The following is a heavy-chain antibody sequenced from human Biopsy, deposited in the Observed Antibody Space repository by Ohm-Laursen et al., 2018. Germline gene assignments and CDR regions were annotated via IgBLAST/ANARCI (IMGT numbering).Heavy chain of an antibody. Sequence: ASVKVSCNASGDAFLGYYLHWVRQAPGQGLEWMGSIYPNSGDTDFAQKFQGRVSMTRDTSVSTAYLELSSLRSDDTAIYYCATVRGLVWFGELIVWGQGTLVTVSS. D-gene: IGHD3-10*01. CDR1: GDAFLGYY. J-gene: IGHJ4*02. V-gene: IGHV1-2*02. CDR2: IYPNSGDT. CDR3: ATVRGLVWFGELIV.